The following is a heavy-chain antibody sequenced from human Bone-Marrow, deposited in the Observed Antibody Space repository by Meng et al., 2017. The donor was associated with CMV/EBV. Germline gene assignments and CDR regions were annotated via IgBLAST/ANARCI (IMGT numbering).Heavy chain of an antibody. V-gene: IGHV1-2*02. CDR2: YNPNSGGT. J-gene: IGHJ4*02. CDR1: GYTFTGDY. Sequence: ASVKVSCKASGYTFTGDYMHWVRQAPGQGRGWRGWYNPNSGGTNYAQKFQGRVTMTRDTSISTAYMELSRLRSDDTAVYYCASVLGPASVDYWGQGTLVTVSS. D-gene: IGHD2-2*01. CDR3: ASVLGPASVDY.